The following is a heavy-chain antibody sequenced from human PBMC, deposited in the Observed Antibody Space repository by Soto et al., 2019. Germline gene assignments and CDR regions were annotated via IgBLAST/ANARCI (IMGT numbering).Heavy chain of an antibody. J-gene: IGHJ4*01. D-gene: IGHD6-6*01. Sequence: QVQLVQSGAEVKKPGASVKVSCKASGYTFTNYGINWVRQAPGQGLEWLGWVSAYNGERRYAQRVQARVIMTKDTSTTPAYMELRSLRSADTAVYYCSRGTSIPASGEYWGQGTLVTVSS. CDR3: SRGTSIPASGEY. V-gene: IGHV1-18*01. CDR2: VSAYNGER. CDR1: GYTFTNYG.